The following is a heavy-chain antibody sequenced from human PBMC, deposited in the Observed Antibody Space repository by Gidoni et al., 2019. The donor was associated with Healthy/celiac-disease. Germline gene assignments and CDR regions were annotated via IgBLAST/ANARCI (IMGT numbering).Heavy chain of an antibody. CDR3: ARAPLKYCSGGSCYSRTDRMYYYYGMDV. V-gene: IGHV1-69*02. Sequence: QVQLVQSGAEVKKPGSSVKVSCKASGGTFSSYTISWVRQAPGQGLEWMGRIIPILGIANYAQKFQGRVTITADKSTSTAYMELSSLRSEDTAVYYCARAPLKYCSGGSCYSRTDRMYYYYGMDVWGQGTTVTVSS. CDR2: IIPILGIA. D-gene: IGHD2-15*01. CDR1: GGTFSSYT. J-gene: IGHJ6*02.